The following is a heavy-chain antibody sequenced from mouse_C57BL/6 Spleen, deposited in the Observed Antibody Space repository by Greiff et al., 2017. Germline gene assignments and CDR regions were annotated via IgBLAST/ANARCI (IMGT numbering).Heavy chain of an antibody. D-gene: IGHD1-1*01. CDR2: IHPNSGST. J-gene: IGHJ2*01. Sequence: VQLQQPGAELVKPGASVTLSCKASGYTFTSYWMHWVKQRPGQGLEWIGMIHPNSGSTNYNEKLKSKATLTVDKSYSTASMHLSSLTSEASAVYSGAIGDYGSSWYFDYWGQGTTLTVSS. V-gene: IGHV1-64*01. CDR3: AIGDYGSSWYFDY. CDR1: GYTFTSYW.